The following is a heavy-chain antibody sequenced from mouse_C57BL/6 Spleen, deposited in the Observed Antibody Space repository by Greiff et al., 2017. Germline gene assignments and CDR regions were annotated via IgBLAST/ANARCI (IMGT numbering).Heavy chain of an antibody. V-gene: IGHV1-20*01. D-gene: IGHD1-1*01. CDR1: GYSFTGYF. Sequence: EVQLQQSGPELVKPGDSVKISCKASGYSFTGYFMNWVMQSHGKSLEWIGRINPYNGDTFYNQKFKGKATLTVDKSSSTAHMELRSLTSEDSAVYYCARSPIITTVVDWYFDVWGTGTTVTVSS. J-gene: IGHJ1*03. CDR2: INPYNGDT. CDR3: ARSPIITTVVDWYFDV.